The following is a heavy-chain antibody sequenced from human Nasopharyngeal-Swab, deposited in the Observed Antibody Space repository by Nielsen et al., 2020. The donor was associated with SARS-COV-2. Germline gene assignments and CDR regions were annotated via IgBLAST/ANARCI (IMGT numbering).Heavy chain of an antibody. D-gene: IGHD2-2*01. Sequence: WIRQPPGKGLEWIGSIYYSGSTYYNPSLKSRVTISVDTSKNQFSLKLSSVTAADTAVYYCARRTNCSSTSCSYYYYYMDVWGKGTTVTVSS. CDR2: IYYSGST. J-gene: IGHJ6*03. CDR3: ARRTNCSSTSCSYYYYYMDV. V-gene: IGHV4-39*01.